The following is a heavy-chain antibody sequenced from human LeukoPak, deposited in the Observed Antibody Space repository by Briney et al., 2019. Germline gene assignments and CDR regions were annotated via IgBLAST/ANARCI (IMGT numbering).Heavy chain of an antibody. Sequence: ASVKVSCKASGYTFTSYGISWVRQAPGQGLEWMGWISAYNGNTNYAQKLQGRVTMTTDTSTSTAYMELRSLRSDDTAVYYCARAAITIFGVVIIGADYWGQGTLVTVSS. V-gene: IGHV1-18*01. CDR2: ISAYNGNT. CDR1: GYTFTSYG. D-gene: IGHD3-3*01. CDR3: ARAAITIFGVVIIGADY. J-gene: IGHJ4*02.